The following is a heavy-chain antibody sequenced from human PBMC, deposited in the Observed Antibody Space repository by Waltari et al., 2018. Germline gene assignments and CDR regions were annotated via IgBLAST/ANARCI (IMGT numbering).Heavy chain of an antibody. CDR3: ASANTVGADY. J-gene: IGHJ4*02. CDR1: GYSISSGYY. V-gene: IGHV4-38-2*01. CDR2: IYHSGST. D-gene: IGHD1-26*01. Sequence: QVQLQESGPGLVKPSETLSLTCAVSGYSISSGYYWGWIRQPPGKGLEWIGSIYHSGSTHYNPSLKIRVTISVDTSKNQFSLKLSSVTAADTAVYYCASANTVGADYWGQGTLVTVSS.